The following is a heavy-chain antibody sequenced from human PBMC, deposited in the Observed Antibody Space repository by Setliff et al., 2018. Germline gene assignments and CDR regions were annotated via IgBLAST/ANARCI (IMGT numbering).Heavy chain of an antibody. D-gene: IGHD3-16*02. J-gene: IGHJ6*02. Sequence: SETLSLTCAVYGGSFSGYYWSWIRQPPGKGLEWIGEINHSGSTNYNPSLKSRVTISVDTSKNQFSLKLSSVTAAATAVYYCARGKVLYDYVWGSYRYEDYYYGMDVWGQGTTVTVSS. CDR1: GGSFSGYY. CDR3: ARGKVLYDYVWGSYRYEDYYYGMDV. CDR2: INHSGST. V-gene: IGHV4-34*01.